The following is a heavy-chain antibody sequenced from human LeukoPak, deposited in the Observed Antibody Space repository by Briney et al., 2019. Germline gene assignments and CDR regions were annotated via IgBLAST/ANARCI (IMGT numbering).Heavy chain of an antibody. Sequence: ASVKVSCKASGYTFTAYYMHWVRQAPGQGLEWMGRINPNSGGTNYAQKFQGRVTMTRDTSISTAYMELSRLRFDGTAVYYCAREGYCTGGSCLDFWGQGTLVTVSS. D-gene: IGHD2-15*01. CDR3: AREGYCTGGSCLDF. CDR2: INPNSGGT. J-gene: IGHJ4*02. V-gene: IGHV1-2*06. CDR1: GYTFTAYY.